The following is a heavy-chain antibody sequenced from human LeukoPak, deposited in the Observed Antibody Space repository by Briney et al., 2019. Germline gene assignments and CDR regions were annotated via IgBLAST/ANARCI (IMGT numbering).Heavy chain of an antibody. CDR1: GGSISSGDYY. J-gene: IGHJ5*02. CDR3: ARDIAAAGNNWFDP. CDR2: IYYSGST. V-gene: IGHV4-30-4*08. Sequence: ASQTLSLTCTVSGGSISSGDYYWSWIRQPPGKGLEWVGYIYYSGSTYYNPSLQSRVTISVDTSKNQFSLKLSSVTAADTAVYYFARDIAAAGNNWFDPWGQGTLVTVSS. D-gene: IGHD6-13*01.